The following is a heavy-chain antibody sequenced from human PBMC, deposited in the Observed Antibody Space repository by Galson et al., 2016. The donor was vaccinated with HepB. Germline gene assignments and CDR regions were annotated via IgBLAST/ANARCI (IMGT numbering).Heavy chain of an antibody. CDR2: VPYSGSA. V-gene: IGHV4-59*08. CDR1: GGSISNYY. J-gene: IGHJ4*02. CDR3: AGGWQFDY. D-gene: IGHD6-19*01. Sequence: SETLSLTCSVSGGSISNYYCSWIRQSPGKGLEWIGYVPYSGSAKYNPSLKSRATISVDTSSNQFSLRLSSVTVADTAVYYCAGGWQFDYWGQGTLVTVAS.